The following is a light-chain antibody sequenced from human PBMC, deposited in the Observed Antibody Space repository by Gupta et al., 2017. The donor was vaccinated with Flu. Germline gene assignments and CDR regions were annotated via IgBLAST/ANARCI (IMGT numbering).Light chain of an antibody. V-gene: IGLV1-40*03. J-gene: IGLJ2*01. CDR3: QSYDIRLSVI. CDR1: NSTIGAGYD. Sequence: RNSTIGAGYDVNWYQQLPRTAPKVLIYSTTNRPSGVPDRFSGSKSGASSSLAITGLQPEDEADYYCQSYDIRLSVIFGGGTKLTVL. CDR2: STT.